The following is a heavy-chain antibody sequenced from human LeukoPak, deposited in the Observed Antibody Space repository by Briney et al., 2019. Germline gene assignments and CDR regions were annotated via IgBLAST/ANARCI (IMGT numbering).Heavy chain of an antibody. Sequence: GGSLRLSCAASGFIFSNYGMHWVRQAPGKGLEWVAVISYDGSVKYYADSVKGRFTISRDNSKNTLHLQMNSLRTEDTAVYYCARVGGSYGYFFDYWGQGTLVTVSS. J-gene: IGHJ4*02. CDR3: ARVGGSYGYFFDY. D-gene: IGHD1-26*01. CDR2: ISYDGSVK. CDR1: GFIFSNYG. V-gene: IGHV3-30*03.